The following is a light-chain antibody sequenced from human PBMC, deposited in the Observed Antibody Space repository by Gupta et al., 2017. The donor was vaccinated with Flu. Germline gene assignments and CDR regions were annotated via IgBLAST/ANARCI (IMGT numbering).Light chain of an antibody. J-gene: IGKJ4*01. Sequence: AIQMTQSPSSLSASVGDRVTITCRASQGIRNDLGWYQQKPGKAPKLLIHSASSLESGVPSRFSGSGSGKDFALTISSLQPDDFANYYCLQDYIYPFTFGGGTKVEIK. CDR1: QGIRND. CDR2: SAS. CDR3: LQDYIYPFT. V-gene: IGKV1-6*01.